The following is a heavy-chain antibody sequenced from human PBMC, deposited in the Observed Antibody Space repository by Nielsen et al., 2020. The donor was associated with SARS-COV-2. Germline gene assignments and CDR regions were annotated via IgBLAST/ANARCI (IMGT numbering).Heavy chain of an antibody. Sequence: GESLKISCAVSGFTFSSYAMSWVRQAPGKGLQWIASISVSLATTNYADSVKSRFTISRDNSNNMLYLHMISLTADDTAVYFCARGRATQDYWGQGTLVTVSS. V-gene: IGHV3-23*01. D-gene: IGHD1-26*01. J-gene: IGHJ4*02. CDR1: GFTFSSYA. CDR3: ARGRATQDY. CDR2: ISVSLATT.